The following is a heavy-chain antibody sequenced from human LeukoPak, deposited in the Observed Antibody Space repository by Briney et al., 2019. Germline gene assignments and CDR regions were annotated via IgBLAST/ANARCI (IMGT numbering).Heavy chain of an antibody. V-gene: IGHV4-31*03. Sequence: SETLSLTCTVSGGSISSGGYYWSWIRQHPGKGLEWIGYIYYSGSTYYNPSLKSRVTISVDTSKNQFSLKLSSVTAADTAVYYCARWYSSSWTAAFDYWGQGTLVTISS. CDR1: GGSISSGGYY. CDR2: IYYSGST. D-gene: IGHD6-13*01. J-gene: IGHJ4*02. CDR3: ARWYSSSWTAAFDY.